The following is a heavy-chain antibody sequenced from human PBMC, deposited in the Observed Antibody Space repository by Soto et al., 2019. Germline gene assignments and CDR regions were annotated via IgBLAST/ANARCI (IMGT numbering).Heavy chain of an antibody. Sequence: PGGSLRLSCAASGFTFSSYAMSWVRQAPGKGLEWVSAIGGSGGSTYYADSVKGRFTVSRDNSKNTLYLQMNSLRAEDTAVYYCAKDWKRIVATIFYFDYWGQGTLVTVSS. D-gene: IGHD5-12*01. CDR1: GFTFSSYA. CDR2: IGGSGGST. J-gene: IGHJ4*02. V-gene: IGHV3-23*01. CDR3: AKDWKRIVATIFYFDY.